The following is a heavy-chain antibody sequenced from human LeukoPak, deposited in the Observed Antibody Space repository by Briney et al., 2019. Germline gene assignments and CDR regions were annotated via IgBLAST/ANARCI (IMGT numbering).Heavy chain of an antibody. Sequence: SETLSLTCTVSGGSISSGSYYWSWIRQPAGKGLEWIGRIYTSGSTNYNPSLKSRVTISVDTSKNQFSLRLSSVTAADTAVYYCARTLYYYDSSGYYYGDAFDIWGQGTMVTVSS. D-gene: IGHD3-22*01. V-gene: IGHV4-61*02. J-gene: IGHJ3*02. CDR1: GGSISSGSYY. CDR2: IYTSGST. CDR3: ARTLYYYDSSGYYYGDAFDI.